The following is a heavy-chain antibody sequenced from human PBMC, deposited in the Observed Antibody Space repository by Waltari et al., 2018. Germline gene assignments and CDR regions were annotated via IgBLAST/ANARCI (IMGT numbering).Heavy chain of an antibody. CDR3: AKGRDSTPYSYGMDI. Sequence: EVQLLESGGDLEQPGGSLRLSCAASGSTFKDYAMTGIRQVPGQGLEWVSAIGATGGSTYYADSVKGRFTISRDNPKNTLYLQMNTLRAEDTAVYYCAKGRDSTPYSYGMDIWGQGTTVTVSS. V-gene: IGHV3-23*01. J-gene: IGHJ6*01. CDR1: GSTFKDYA. D-gene: IGHD4-4*01. CDR2: IGATGGST.